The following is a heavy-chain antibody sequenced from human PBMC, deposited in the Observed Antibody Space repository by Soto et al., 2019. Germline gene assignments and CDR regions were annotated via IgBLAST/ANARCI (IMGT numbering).Heavy chain of an antibody. D-gene: IGHD1-26*01. Sequence: EVQLLESGGGLVQPRRSLRLSCSAFGFDFTNHVINWIRQAPGKSLEWVSSISNSDDVGFYADSVRGRFLVSRDISTNSVYLQMNYLRVEDTAVYYCAKTVGATKLEDYWGQGTLVTVSS. CDR3: AKTVGATKLEDY. CDR1: GFDFTNHV. J-gene: IGHJ4*02. CDR2: ISNSDDVG. V-gene: IGHV3-23*01.